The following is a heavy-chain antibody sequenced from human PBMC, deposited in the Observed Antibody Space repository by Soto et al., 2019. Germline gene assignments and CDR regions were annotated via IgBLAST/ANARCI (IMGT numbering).Heavy chain of an antibody. Sequence: ASVKVSCKASGGTFSSYAISWVRQAPGQGLEWMGGIIPIFGTANYAQKFQGRVTITADESTSTAYMELSSLRSEDTAVYYCARDRVPAQYYYYGMDVWGQGTTVTVSS. D-gene: IGHD2-2*01. CDR1: GGTFSSYA. J-gene: IGHJ6*02. CDR2: IIPIFGTA. CDR3: ARDRVPAQYYYYGMDV. V-gene: IGHV1-69*13.